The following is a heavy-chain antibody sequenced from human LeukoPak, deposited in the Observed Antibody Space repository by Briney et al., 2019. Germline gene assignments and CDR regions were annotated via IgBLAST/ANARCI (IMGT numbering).Heavy chain of an antibody. CDR2: IYSGGST. V-gene: IGHV3-66*01. CDR1: GFTVSSNY. J-gene: IGHJ4*02. CDR3: ARIDFWSGYSFDY. D-gene: IGHD3-3*01. Sequence: GGSLRLSCAASGFTVSSNYMSWVRQAPGKGLEWVSVIYSGGSTYYADSVKGRFTISRDNSKNTLYLQMNSLRAEDTAVYYCARIDFWSGYSFDYWGQGTLVTVSS.